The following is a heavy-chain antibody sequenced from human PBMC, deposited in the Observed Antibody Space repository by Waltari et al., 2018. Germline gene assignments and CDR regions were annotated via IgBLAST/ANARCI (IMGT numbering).Heavy chain of an antibody. Sequence: EVQVVESGGGLVQPGGSLRLSCAASGFTFSSYWMSWVRQAPGKGLGGLDNIKQDGSQTDYVDSVKGRFTISRDNAKNSLFRQMNSLRADDTAVYYCARLGYCSSANCFYGMDVWGQGTTVTVSS. CDR3: ARLGYCSSANCFYGMDV. J-gene: IGHJ6*02. CDR2: IKQDGSQT. CDR1: GFTFSSYW. D-gene: IGHD2-2*01. V-gene: IGHV3-7*01.